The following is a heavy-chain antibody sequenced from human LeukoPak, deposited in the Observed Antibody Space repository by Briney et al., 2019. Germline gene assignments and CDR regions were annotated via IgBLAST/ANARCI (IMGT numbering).Heavy chain of an antibody. CDR3: AKGGVGVTPELDY. J-gene: IGHJ4*02. CDR1: GYTFTNYD. Sequence: ASVNVSCKASGYTFTNYDINWVRQATGQGLEWMGWMNPNSGNTGSAQKFQGRVSMTRNTSISTAYMELSSLRSEDTAVYYCAKGGVGVTPELDYWGQGTLVTVSS. V-gene: IGHV1-8*01. CDR2: MNPNSGNT. D-gene: IGHD1-26*01.